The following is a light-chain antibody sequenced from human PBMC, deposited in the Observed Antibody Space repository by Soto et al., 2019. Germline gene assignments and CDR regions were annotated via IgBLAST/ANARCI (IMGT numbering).Light chain of an antibody. J-gene: IGLJ2*01. V-gene: IGLV1-44*01. Sequence: QSVLTQQPSASGTPGQRVTISCFGSSSNIGSNTVTWFQLLPGTAPKLLISNNNQRPSGVPDRFSGSKSGTSASLAISGLQSDDEADFYCATWDDGLNGVIFGGGTKLTVL. CDR2: NNN. CDR3: ATWDDGLNGVI. CDR1: SSNIGSNT.